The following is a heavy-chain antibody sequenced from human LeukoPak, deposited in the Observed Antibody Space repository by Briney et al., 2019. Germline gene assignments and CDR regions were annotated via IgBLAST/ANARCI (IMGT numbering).Heavy chain of an antibody. J-gene: IGHJ4*02. CDR2: IYYSGST. V-gene: IGHV4-39*07. CDR1: GGSISSSSYY. Sequence: SETLSLTCTVSGGSISSSSYYWGWIRQPPGKGLEWIGSIYYSGSTYYNPSLKSRVTISVDTSKNQFSLKLSSVTAADTAVYYCARAEVLEDYYDSSGYYTFIYWGQGTLVTVPS. CDR3: ARAEVLEDYYDSSGYYTFIY. D-gene: IGHD3-22*01.